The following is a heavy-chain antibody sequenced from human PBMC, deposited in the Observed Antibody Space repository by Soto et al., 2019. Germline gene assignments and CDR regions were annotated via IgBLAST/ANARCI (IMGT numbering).Heavy chain of an antibody. V-gene: IGHV4-39*02. CDR3: ARDGDIVATNYAFDI. J-gene: IGHJ3*02. D-gene: IGHD5-12*01. CDR2: IYYSGST. CDR1: GGSISSSSYY. Sequence: SETLSLTCTVSGGSISSSSYYWGWIRQPPGKGLEWIGSIYYSGSTYYNPSLKSRVTISVDTSKNQFSLKLSSVTAADTAVYYCARDGDIVATNYAFDIWGQGTMVTVSS.